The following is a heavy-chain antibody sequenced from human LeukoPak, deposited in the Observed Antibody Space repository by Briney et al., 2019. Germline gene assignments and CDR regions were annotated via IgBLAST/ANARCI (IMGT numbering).Heavy chain of an antibody. D-gene: IGHD3-16*01. CDR1: GYSFNNYW. CDR3: ARTSAGDDAFDI. J-gene: IGHJ3*02. Sequence: GESLKISCRAFGYSFNNYWIAWVRQMPGKGLEWMGIIYPGDSDTRYSPSFQGQVTISADKSISTAYLQWSSLKASDTAMYYCARTSAGDDAFDIWGQGTMVTVSS. CDR2: IYPGDSDT. V-gene: IGHV5-51*01.